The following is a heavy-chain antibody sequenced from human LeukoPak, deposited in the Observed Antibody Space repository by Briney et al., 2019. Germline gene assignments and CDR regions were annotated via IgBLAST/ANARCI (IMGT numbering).Heavy chain of an antibody. CDR1: TDRVSSKSAA. CDR2: TVYTSKRYK. D-gene: IGHD3-16*01. V-gene: IGHV6-1*01. Sequence: SQTLSLTCAISTDRVSSKSAAWNWTRHSPSGGLEWSARTVYTSKRYKDYAVSAKSRITIKPDTSKKQCSLQLKSTTPYDTAGYYCARTLSVWAFDIWGQGTMVSVSS. J-gene: IGHJ3*02. CDR3: ARTLSVWAFDI.